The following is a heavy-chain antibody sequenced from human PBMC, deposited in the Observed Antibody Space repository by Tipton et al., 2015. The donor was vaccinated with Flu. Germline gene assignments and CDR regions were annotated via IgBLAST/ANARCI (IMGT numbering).Heavy chain of an antibody. CDR2: ISSSSSYI. CDR1: GFTFSSYS. V-gene: IGHV3-21*01. Sequence: SLRLSCAASGFTFSSYSMNWVRQAPGKGLEWVSSISSSSSYIYYADSVKGRFTISRDNAKNSLYLQMNSLRAEDTAVYYCAREVYNWNYAGLDYWGQGTLVTVSS. CDR3: AREVYNWNYAGLDY. J-gene: IGHJ4*02. D-gene: IGHD1-7*01.